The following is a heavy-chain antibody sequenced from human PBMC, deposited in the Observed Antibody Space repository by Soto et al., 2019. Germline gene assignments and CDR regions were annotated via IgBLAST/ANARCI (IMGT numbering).Heavy chain of an antibody. CDR1: GFTFSDYY. Sequence: QVQLVESGGGLVKPGGSLRLSCAASGFTFSDYYMSWIRQAPGKGLEWVSYISSSSSYTNYADSVKGRFTISRDNAKNSLYLQMNSLRAEDTAVYYCARDGRITMVRGVDAFDIWGQGTMVTVSS. J-gene: IGHJ3*02. CDR2: ISSSSSYT. CDR3: ARDGRITMVRGVDAFDI. D-gene: IGHD3-10*01. V-gene: IGHV3-11*06.